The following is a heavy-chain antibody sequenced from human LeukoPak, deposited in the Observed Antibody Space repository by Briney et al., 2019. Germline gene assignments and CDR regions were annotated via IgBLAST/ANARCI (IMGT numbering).Heavy chain of an antibody. CDR3: ARVGSAAATADY. Sequence: ASVKVSCKASGYTFTSYYMHWVRQAPGQGLEWMGIINPSDGSTNYAQKFQGRITMTSDTSTSTVYMELNSLRSDDTAVYFCARVGSAAATADYWGQGTLVTVSS. CDR2: INPSDGST. V-gene: IGHV1-46*01. J-gene: IGHJ4*02. D-gene: IGHD6-25*01. CDR1: GYTFTSYY.